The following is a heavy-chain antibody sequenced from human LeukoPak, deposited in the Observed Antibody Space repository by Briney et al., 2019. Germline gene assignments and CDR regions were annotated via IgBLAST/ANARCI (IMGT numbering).Heavy chain of an antibody. CDR2: IYYSGST. D-gene: IGHD3-10*01. J-gene: IGHJ4*02. V-gene: IGHV4-39*07. Sequence: SETLSLTCSVSGGSISSSSYYWGWIRQPPGKGLEWIGSIYYSGSTYYNSSLKSRVTISVDTSKKQFSLKLSSVTAADTAVYYCARVAGSRTVNYYYYMDVWGQGTLVTVSS. CDR1: GGSISSSSYY. CDR3: ARVAGSRTVNYYYYMDV.